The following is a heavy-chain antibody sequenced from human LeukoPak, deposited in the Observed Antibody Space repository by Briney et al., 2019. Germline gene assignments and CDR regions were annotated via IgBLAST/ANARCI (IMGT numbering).Heavy chain of an antibody. J-gene: IGHJ6*03. CDR2: IYSGGST. Sequence: GALRLSCAASGFTVSSNYMSWVRQAPGKGLEWVSVIYSGGSTYYADSVKGRFTISRDNSKNTLYLQMNSLRAEDTAVYYCAKDKVGITMVRGVNMDVWGKGTTVTISS. CDR3: AKDKVGITMVRGVNMDV. CDR1: GFTVSSNY. D-gene: IGHD3-10*01. V-gene: IGHV3-53*05.